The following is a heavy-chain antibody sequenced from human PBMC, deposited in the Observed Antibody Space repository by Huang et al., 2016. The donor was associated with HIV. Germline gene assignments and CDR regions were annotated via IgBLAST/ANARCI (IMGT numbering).Heavy chain of an antibody. J-gene: IGHJ4*02. V-gene: IGHV4-39*01. D-gene: IGHD1-20*01. CDR2: IFYSGNI. Sequence: QLQLQESGPGLVKPSETLSLTCTVSGSSISSSYYWGWIRQPPGKGLEWIGNIFYSGNIYYNPSFKSRVTISVATSKNHISLKVDSVTAADTAVYYCARPLTGTTALGYWGQGTLVTVSS. CDR3: ARPLTGTTALGY. CDR1: GSSISSSYY.